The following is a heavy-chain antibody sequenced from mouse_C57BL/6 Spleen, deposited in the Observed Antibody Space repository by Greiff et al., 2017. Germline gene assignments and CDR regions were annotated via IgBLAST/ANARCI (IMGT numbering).Heavy chain of an antibody. V-gene: IGHV1-69*01. Sequence: QVQLQQPGAELVMPGASVKLSCKASGSTFTSYWMHWVKQRPGQGLEWIGELDPSDSYTNYNQKFKGKSTLTVDKSSSTAYIQLSSLTSADSAVYYCARGGTTVVATVDYWGQGTTLTVSS. D-gene: IGHD1-1*01. CDR1: GSTFTSYW. J-gene: IGHJ2*01. CDR2: LDPSDSYT. CDR3: ARGGTTVVATVDY.